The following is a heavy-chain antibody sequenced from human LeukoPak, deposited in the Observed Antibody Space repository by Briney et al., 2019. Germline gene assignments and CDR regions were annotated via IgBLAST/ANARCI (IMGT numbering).Heavy chain of an antibody. V-gene: IGHV4-4*07. CDR2: IYTSGST. CDR1: GGSISSYY. CDR3: ARDWDYYGSGSYYNQIYYYYMDV. Sequence: SETLSLTCTVSGGSISSYYWSWIRQPAGKGLEWIGRIYTSGSTNYNPSLKSLVTMSVDTSKNQFSLKLSSVTAADTAVYYCARDWDYYGSGSYYNQIYYYYMDVWGKGTMVTVSS. D-gene: IGHD3-10*01. J-gene: IGHJ6*03.